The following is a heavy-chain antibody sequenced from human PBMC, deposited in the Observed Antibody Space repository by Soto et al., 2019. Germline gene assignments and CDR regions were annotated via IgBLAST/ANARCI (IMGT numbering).Heavy chain of an antibody. Sequence: QTGGALRLSCAASGFTFSSYAMSWVRQAPGKGPEWVSGISGSGSNTYYADSVKGRFTLSRDNSKNTLYLQMNSLRDEDTAGYYCARSPRRDEYNFYFDYWGQATLVTVSP. J-gene: IGHJ4*02. V-gene: IGHV3-23*01. CDR3: ARSPRRDEYNFYFDY. D-gene: IGHD1-20*01. CDR2: ISGSGSNT. CDR1: GFTFSSYA.